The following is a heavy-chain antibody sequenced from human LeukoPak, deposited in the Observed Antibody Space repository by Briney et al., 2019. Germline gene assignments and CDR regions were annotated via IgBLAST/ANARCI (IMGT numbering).Heavy chain of an antibody. CDR1: GGSISSYC. CDR3: ARVAITMVRGVMDSYYYYYMDV. CDR2: IYYSGST. J-gene: IGHJ6*03. D-gene: IGHD3-10*01. Sequence: PSETLSLTCTVSGGSISSYCWSWIRQPPGKGLEWIGYIYYSGSTNYNPSLKSRVTISVDTSKNQFSLKLSSVTAADTAVYYCARVAITMVRGVMDSYYYYYMDVWGKGTTVTISS. V-gene: IGHV4-59*01.